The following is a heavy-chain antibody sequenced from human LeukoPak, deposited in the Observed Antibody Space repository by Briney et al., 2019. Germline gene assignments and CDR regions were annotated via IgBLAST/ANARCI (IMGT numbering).Heavy chain of an antibody. CDR2: INHSGST. V-gene: IGHV4-34*01. J-gene: IGHJ4*02. Sequence: SETLSLTCAVHGGSFSGYYWSWIRQPPGKGLEWIGEINHSGSTNYNPSLKSRVTISVDTSKNQFSLKLSSVTAADTAVYYCARNGLMITFGGVIAKEYYFDYWGQGTLVTVSS. CDR1: GGSFSGYY. CDR3: ARNGLMITFGGVIAKEYYFDY. D-gene: IGHD3-16*02.